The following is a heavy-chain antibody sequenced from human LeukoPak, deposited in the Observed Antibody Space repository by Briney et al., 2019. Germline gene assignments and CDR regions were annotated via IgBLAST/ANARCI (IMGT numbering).Heavy chain of an antibody. CDR3: AGDKGAEYDP. Sequence: SETLSLTCTVSGGSISSSTYYWGWIRQPQGKGLEWIGSIYYSGTTYYNPSLKSRVTMSLDTSKNQFSLKLSSVTAADTAVFYCAGDKGAEYDPWGQGTLVTVSS. J-gene: IGHJ5*02. CDR1: GGSISSSTYY. CDR2: IYYSGTT. V-gene: IGHV4-39*07. D-gene: IGHD2/OR15-2a*01.